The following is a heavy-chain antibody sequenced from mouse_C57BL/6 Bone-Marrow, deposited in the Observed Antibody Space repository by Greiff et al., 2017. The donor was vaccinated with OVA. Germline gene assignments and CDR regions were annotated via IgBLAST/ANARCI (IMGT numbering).Heavy chain of an antibody. CDR3: AREDYSNAFAY. CDR1: EYEFPSHD. J-gene: IGHJ3*01. D-gene: IGHD2-5*01. CDR2: INSDGGST. Sequence: EVKLMESGGGLVQPGESLKLSCESNEYEFPSHDMSWVRKTPEKRLELVAAINSDGGSTYYPDTMKSRFTISRDNTKNTLYLQISSLRSEDTALYYCAREDYSNAFAYWGQGTLVTVSA. V-gene: IGHV5-2*01.